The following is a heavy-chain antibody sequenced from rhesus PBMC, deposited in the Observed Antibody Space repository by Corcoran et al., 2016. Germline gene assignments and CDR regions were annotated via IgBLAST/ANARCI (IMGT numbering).Heavy chain of an antibody. CDR2: IYGSGGGT. CDR3: AGGSGWSLDC. Sequence: QVQLQESGPGLVKPSETLSLTCAVPGGSISDDYYWSWIRQPPGRGLEWIGYIYGSGGGTNYNPSLKSRVSISKVTSKNQFSLKLSSVTAADTAVYYCAGGSGWSLDCWGQGVLVTVSS. D-gene: IGHD6S26*01. V-gene: IGHV4-106*01. J-gene: IGHJ4*01. CDR1: GGSISDDYY.